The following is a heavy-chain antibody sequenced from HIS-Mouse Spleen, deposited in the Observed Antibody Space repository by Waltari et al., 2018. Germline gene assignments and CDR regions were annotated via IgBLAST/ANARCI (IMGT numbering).Heavy chain of an antibody. CDR2: INQSGST. CDR1: GGSFSGSY. CDR3: ARVRTGDPSYWYFDL. V-gene: IGHV4-34*01. Sequence: QVLLQQWGAGLLKPSETLSLTCAVYGGSFSGSYCRWIRQPPGKGLEWIGEINQSGSTNYNPSLKSRVTISVDTSKNQFSLKLSSVTAADTAVYYCARVRTGDPSYWYFDLWGRGTLVTVSS. J-gene: IGHJ2*01. D-gene: IGHD7-27*01.